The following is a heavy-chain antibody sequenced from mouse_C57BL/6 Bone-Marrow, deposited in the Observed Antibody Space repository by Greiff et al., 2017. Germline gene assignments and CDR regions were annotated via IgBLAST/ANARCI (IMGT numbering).Heavy chain of an antibody. J-gene: IGHJ2*01. D-gene: IGHD1-1*01. CDR1: GYTFTSYG. Sequence: VKLVESGAELARPGASVKLSCKASGYTFTSYGISWVKQRTGQGLEWIGEIYPRSGNTYYNEKFKGKATLTADKYSSTAYMELRSLTSEDSAVYFCAGGYYGSRGYWGQGTTLTVSS. CDR2: IYPRSGNT. V-gene: IGHV1-81*01. CDR3: AGGYYGSRGY.